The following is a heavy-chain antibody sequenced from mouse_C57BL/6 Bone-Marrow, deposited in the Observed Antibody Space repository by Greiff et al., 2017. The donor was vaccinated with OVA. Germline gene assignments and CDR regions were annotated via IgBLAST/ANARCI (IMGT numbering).Heavy chain of an antibody. CDR3: ARGYYGSSSWYFDV. J-gene: IGHJ1*03. Sequence: DVQLQESGPGMVKPSQSLSLTCTVTGYSITSGYDWHWIRHFPGNKLEWMGYIRYSGSTNYNPSLKSRISITQDTSKNQFFLKLNSVTTEDTATYYCARGYYGSSSWYFDVWGTGTTVTVSS. D-gene: IGHD1-1*01. CDR2: IRYSGST. V-gene: IGHV3-1*01. CDR1: GYSITSGYD.